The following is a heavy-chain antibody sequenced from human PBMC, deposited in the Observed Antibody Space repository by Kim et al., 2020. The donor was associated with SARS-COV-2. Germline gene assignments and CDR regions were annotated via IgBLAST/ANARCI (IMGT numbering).Heavy chain of an antibody. Sequence: YAQKLQGRVTMTTDTSTSTAYMELRCLRSDDTAVYYCARCGSGSYCYYFDYWGQGTLVTVSS. CDR3: ARCGSGSYCYYFDY. J-gene: IGHJ4*02. D-gene: IGHD3-10*01. V-gene: IGHV1-18*01.